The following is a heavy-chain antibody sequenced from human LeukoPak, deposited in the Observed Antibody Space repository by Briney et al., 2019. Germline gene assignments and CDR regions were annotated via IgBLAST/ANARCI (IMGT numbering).Heavy chain of an antibody. CDR3: VKEGGSGSSSITLRGFDY. Sequence: PGGSLRLSCAASGFTFEDYAMHWVRQAPGKGLEWVSGISWNSGSIGYADSVTGRVTISRDNAKNYLHLQMNSLRVEDTALYYCVKEGGSGSSSITLRGFDYWGQGPLVIVSS. CDR1: GFTFEDYA. D-gene: IGHD6-13*01. CDR2: ISWNSGSI. V-gene: IGHV3-9*01. J-gene: IGHJ4*02.